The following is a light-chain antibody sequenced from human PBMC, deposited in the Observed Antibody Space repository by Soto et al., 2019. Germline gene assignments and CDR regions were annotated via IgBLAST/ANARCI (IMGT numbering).Light chain of an antibody. J-gene: IGKJ1*01. CDR3: QQSYSSPET. CDR1: LSISNY. CDR2: ASF. Sequence: DIQMTQSPSSLSASVGDRVTISCRASLSISNYLNWYQQKPGKAPKLLIYASFTLQSGVPSRFSGTGSGTDFTLTISSLQPEDFGTYYCQQSYSSPETFGQGTKVEI. V-gene: IGKV1-39*01.